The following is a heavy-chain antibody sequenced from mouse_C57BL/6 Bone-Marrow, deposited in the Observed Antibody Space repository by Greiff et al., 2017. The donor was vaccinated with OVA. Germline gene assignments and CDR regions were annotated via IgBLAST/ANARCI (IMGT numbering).Heavy chain of an antibody. J-gene: IGHJ3*01. CDR2: ISDGGSYT. CDR3: ARDPPLRAWFAY. D-gene: IGHD1-1*01. CDR1: GFTFSSYA. Sequence: EVKLVESGGGLVKPGGSLKLSCAASGFTFSSYAMSWVRQTPEKRLEWVATISDGGSYTYYPDNVKGRFTISRDNAKNNLYLQMSHLKSEDTAMYYCARDPPLRAWFAYWGQGTLVTVSA. V-gene: IGHV5-4*01.